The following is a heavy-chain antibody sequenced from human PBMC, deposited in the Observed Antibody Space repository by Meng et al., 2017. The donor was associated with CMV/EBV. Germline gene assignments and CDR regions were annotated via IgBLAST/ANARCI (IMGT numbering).Heavy chain of an antibody. CDR1: GFTFSSYS. Sequence: GESLKISCAASGFTFSSYSMNWVRQAPGKGLEWVSYISSSGSTIYYADSVKGRFTISRDNAKNSLYLQMNSLRAEDTAVYYCARDPLQYCSSTSCPSPADYWGQGTLVTVSS. D-gene: IGHD2-2*01. V-gene: IGHV3-48*04. CDR2: ISSSGSTI. J-gene: IGHJ4*02. CDR3: ARDPLQYCSSTSCPSPADY.